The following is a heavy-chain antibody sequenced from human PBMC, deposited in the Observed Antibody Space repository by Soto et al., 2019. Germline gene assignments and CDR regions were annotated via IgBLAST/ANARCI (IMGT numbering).Heavy chain of an antibody. Sequence: TLSLTCTVSGGSIGSYYWSCIRQPPGKGLEWIGYIYYSGSTNYNPSLKSRVAISVDTSKNQFSLKLSSVTAADTAVYYCARGYCSGGNCYRFNFDNWGQGTLVTVS. CDR1: GGSIGSYY. J-gene: IGHJ4*02. CDR3: ARGYCSGGNCYRFNFDN. CDR2: IYYSGST. V-gene: IGHV4-59*01. D-gene: IGHD2-15*01.